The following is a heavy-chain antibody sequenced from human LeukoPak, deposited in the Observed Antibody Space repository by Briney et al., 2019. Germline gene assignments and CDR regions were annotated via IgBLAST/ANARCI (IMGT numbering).Heavy chain of an antibody. CDR3: ARVYGASWYFDL. CDR2: IYYSGST. Sequence: PSETLSLTCTVSGGSISSGGYYWSWIRQHPGKGLEWIGYIYYSGSTYYNPSLKSRVTMSVDTSKSQFSLKLNSVTAADTAVYYCARVYGASWYFDLWGRGTLVTVSS. V-gene: IGHV4-31*03. CDR1: GGSISSGGYY. J-gene: IGHJ2*01. D-gene: IGHD4-17*01.